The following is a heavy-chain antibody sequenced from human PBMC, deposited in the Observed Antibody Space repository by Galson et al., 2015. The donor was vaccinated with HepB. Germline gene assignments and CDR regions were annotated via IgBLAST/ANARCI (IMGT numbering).Heavy chain of an antibody. J-gene: IGHJ3*01. D-gene: IGHD1-26*01. V-gene: IGHV3-74*01. Sequence: SLRLSCAASGFTSSSYWIHWVRQAPGKGLVWVSRTNSDGSSTSYVGSVKGRFTISRDHARNTVYLQLNSLRAEDTAVYYCARDPDSWRGPTTGFDAFDVWGQGTMVTVSS. CDR1: GFTSSSYW. CDR3: ARDPDSWRGPTTGFDAFDV. CDR2: TNSDGSST.